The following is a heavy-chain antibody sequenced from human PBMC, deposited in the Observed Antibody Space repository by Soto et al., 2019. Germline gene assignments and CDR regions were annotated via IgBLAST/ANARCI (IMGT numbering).Heavy chain of an antibody. CDR3: ARAKYYHDTHPGRSFAH. CDR1: GFTFSSYS. J-gene: IGHJ5*02. V-gene: IGHV3-21*03. Sequence: EVQLVESGGGLVKPGGSLRLSCAASGFTFSSYSMNWVRQAPGKGLEWVSSISSSSSYIYYADSVKGRFTISSDNAKNSLYLQMNSLRAEHTAVYYCARAKYYHDTHPGRSFAHWRQGPLVTVYS. D-gene: IGHD3-22*01. CDR2: ISSSSSYI.